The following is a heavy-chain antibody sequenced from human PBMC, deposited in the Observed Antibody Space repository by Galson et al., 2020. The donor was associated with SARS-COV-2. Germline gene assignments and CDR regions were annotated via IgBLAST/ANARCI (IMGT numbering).Heavy chain of an antibody. V-gene: IGHV3-33*01. CDR2: IWYDGSNK. Sequence: GESLKISCAASGFTFSSYGMHWVRQAPGKGLEWVAVIWYDGSNKYYADSVKGRFTISRDNSKNTLYLQMNSLRAEDTAVYYCARDLGLGRGFDYWGQGTLVTVSS. J-gene: IGHJ4*02. D-gene: IGHD3-9*01. CDR3: ARDLGLGRGFDY. CDR1: GFTFSSYG.